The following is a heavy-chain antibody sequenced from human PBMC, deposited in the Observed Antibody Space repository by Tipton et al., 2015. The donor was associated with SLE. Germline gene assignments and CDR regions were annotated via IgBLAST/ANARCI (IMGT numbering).Heavy chain of an antibody. Sequence: TLSLTCTVSAGSISSYFWSWIRQPPGKGLELIGYIYHNGSTNYNLSLKSRVTISADTSKDQFSLKLRSVTAADTTVYFCASGFRYSFGYPFDYWGQGTLVTVSS. CDR1: AGSISSYF. J-gene: IGHJ4*02. D-gene: IGHD5-18*01. V-gene: IGHV4-59*01. CDR3: ASGFRYSFGYPFDY. CDR2: IYHNGST.